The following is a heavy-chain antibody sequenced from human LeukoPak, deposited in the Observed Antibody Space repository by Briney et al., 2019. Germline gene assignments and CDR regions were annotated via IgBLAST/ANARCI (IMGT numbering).Heavy chain of an antibody. D-gene: IGHD3-22*01. CDR3: AREYYYDSSGYAFDI. V-gene: IGHV3-23*01. CDR2: TSSSGETT. J-gene: IGHJ3*02. Sequence: GGSLRLSCVASGFTFSSYAMSWVRQAAGKGLEWVSSTSSSGETTYYADSVRGRFSTSRGNAKHPLYLQMNSLRAADTAIYYCAREYYYDSSGYAFDIWGQGTMVTVSS. CDR1: GFTFSSYA.